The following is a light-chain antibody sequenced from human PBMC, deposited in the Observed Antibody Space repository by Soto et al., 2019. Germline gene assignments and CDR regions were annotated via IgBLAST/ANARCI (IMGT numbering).Light chain of an antibody. Sequence: QSALTQPASVSGSPGQSITISCIGTSSDVGRYNYVSWYRQHPAKAPKLIIYDVSFRPSGVSDRFSGSKSANTASLTISGLQAEDEADYYCSSHTSSHTVIFGGGTKLTVL. CDR3: SSHTSSHTVI. CDR2: DVS. V-gene: IGLV2-14*01. J-gene: IGLJ2*01. CDR1: SSDVGRYNY.